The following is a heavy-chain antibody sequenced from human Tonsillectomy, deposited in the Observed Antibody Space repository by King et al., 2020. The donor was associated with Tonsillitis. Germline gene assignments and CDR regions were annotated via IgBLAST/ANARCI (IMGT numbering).Heavy chain of an antibody. V-gene: IGHV3-30*02. J-gene: IGHJ4*02. CDR3: AKVGSGSYYGDY. Sequence: QLVQSGGGVVQPGGSLRLSCAASGFTLSSYGMHWVRQAPGKGLEWVAFIRYDGSNKYYADSVKGRFTISRDNSKNTLYLQMNSLRAEDTAVYYCAKVGSGSYYGDYWGQGTLVTVSS. D-gene: IGHD3-10*01. CDR2: IRYDGSNK. CDR1: GFTLSSYG.